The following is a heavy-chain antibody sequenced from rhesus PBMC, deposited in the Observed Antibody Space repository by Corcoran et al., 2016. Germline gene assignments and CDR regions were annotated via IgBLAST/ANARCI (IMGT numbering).Heavy chain of an antibody. V-gene: IGHV4S10*01. CDR2: IYGSSTST. CDR3: AKGGAGTTKYYFDY. Sequence: QVQLQESGPGVGKSSETLSLTCAHSGGSIRDRYRLRWIPVPTGKGLEWIWYIYGSSTSTNYNPSLKSRVTISSDTSKNQFSLKLSSVTAADTAVYYCAKGGAGTTKYYFDYWGQGVLVTVSS. CDR1: GGSIRDRYR. D-gene: IGHD1-20*01. J-gene: IGHJ4*01.